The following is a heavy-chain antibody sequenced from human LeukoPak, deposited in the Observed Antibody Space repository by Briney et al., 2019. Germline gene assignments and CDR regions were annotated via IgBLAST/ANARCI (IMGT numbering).Heavy chain of an antibody. CDR2: IYKIGTT. D-gene: IGHD2-15*01. CDR3: VIGVGWQPDY. V-gene: IGHV4-4*09. J-gene: IGHJ4*02. CDR1: GDSVTGYY. Sequence: SETLSLTCIVFGDSVTGYYLNWVRQPPGKGLEWIGHIYKIGTTNYNPSLKSRLTISADTSKNQFSLKLRSVTAADTAVYYCVIGVGWQPDYWGQGALVTVYS.